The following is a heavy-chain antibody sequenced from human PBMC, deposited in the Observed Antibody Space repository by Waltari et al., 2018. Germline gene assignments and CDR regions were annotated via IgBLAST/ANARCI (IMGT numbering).Heavy chain of an antibody. CDR2: ISGSGVST. J-gene: IGHJ5*02. V-gene: IGHV3-23*01. CDR3: EVAADNWFDP. CDR1: GFTFSSYA. Sequence: EVQLLESGGGLVQPGGSLRLSCAASGFTFSSYAMSWVRQAPGKGLEWVSAISGSGVSTYYADAVKGRFTISRDNSKNTLYLQMNSLRAEDTAVYYCEVAADNWFDPWGQGTLVTVSS. D-gene: IGHD6-13*01.